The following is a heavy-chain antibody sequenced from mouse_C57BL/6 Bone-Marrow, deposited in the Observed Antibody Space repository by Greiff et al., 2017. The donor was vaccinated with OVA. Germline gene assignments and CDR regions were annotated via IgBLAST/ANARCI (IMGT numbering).Heavy chain of an antibody. CDR2: ISGGGGNT. CDR3: ARHLGSSYGYWYFDV. J-gene: IGHJ1*03. Sequence: EVKLMESGGGLVKPGGSLKLSCAASGFTFSSYTMSWVRQTPEKRLEWVATISGGGGNTYYPDSVKGRFTISRDNAKNTLYLQMSSLRSEDTALYYCARHLGSSYGYWYFDVWGTGTTVTVSS. D-gene: IGHD1-1*01. V-gene: IGHV5-9*01. CDR1: GFTFSSYT.